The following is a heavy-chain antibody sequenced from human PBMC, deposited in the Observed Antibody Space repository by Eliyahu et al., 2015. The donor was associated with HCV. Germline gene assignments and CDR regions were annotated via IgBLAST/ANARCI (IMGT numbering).Heavy chain of an antibody. CDR2: IKQDGSEK. CDR3: ARDSYCSSTSCPFDY. CDR1: GFTFSSYW. Sequence: EVQLVESGGGLVQPGGSLRLSCAASGFTFSSYWMSWVRQAPGKGLEWVANIKQDGSEKYYVDSVKGRFIISRDNAKNSLYLQMNSLRAEDTAVYYCARDSYCSSTSCPFDYWGQGTLVTVSS. V-gene: IGHV3-7*01. J-gene: IGHJ4*02. D-gene: IGHD2-2*01.